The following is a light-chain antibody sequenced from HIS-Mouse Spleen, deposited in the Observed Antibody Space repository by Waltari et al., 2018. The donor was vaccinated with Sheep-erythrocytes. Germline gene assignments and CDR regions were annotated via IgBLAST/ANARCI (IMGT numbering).Light chain of an antibody. CDR2: EVS. V-gene: IGLV2-14*01. CDR3: SSYTSSSTLV. J-gene: IGLJ3*02. Sequence: QSALTQPASVSGSPGQSIPISCTGTSSDVGGYNYVSWYQQHPGKAPKLMIYEVSNRPSGVSNRFSGSKSDNTASLTISGLQAEDEADYYCSSYTSSSTLVFGGGTKLTVL. CDR1: SSDVGGYNY.